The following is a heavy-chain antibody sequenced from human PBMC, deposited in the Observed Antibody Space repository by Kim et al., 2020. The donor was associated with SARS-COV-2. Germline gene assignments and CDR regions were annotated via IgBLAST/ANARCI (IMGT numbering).Heavy chain of an antibody. D-gene: IGHD3-3*01. CDR2: IYYSGST. J-gene: IGHJ4*02. Sequence: SETLSLTCTVSGGSISSGDYYWSWIRQPPGKGLEWIGYIYYSGSTYYNPFLKSRVTISVDTSKNQFSLKLSSVTAADTAVYYCARVVRITIFGVVNHFDYWGQGTLVTVSS. CDR1: GGSISSGDYY. V-gene: IGHV4-30-4*01. CDR3: ARVVRITIFGVVNHFDY.